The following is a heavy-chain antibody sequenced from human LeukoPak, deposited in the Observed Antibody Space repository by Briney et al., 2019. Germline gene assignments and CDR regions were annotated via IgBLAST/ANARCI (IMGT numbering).Heavy chain of an antibody. CDR3: AKNYGDSNWFDP. J-gene: IGHJ5*02. V-gene: IGHV6-1*01. CDR2: TYYRSNWFN. Sequence: SQTLSLTCAISGDSVSSNSAAWNWIRQSPSRGLEWLGRTYYRSNWFNDFALSVKSRITINPDTSKNQFSLQLNSVTPEDTAVYYCAKNYGDSNWFDPWGQGTLVTVSS. CDR1: GDSVSSNSAA. D-gene: IGHD4-17*01.